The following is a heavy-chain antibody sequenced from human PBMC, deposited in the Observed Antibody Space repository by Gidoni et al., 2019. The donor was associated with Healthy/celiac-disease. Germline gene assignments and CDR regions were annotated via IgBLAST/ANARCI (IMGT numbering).Heavy chain of an antibody. CDR3: ASMVVVTATVPFFDL. CDR2: ISSSSSYI. CDR1: GFTFSSYS. V-gene: IGHV3-21*01. J-gene: IGHJ2*01. Sequence: EVQLVESGGGLVKPGGSLRLSCAASGFTFSSYSMNWVRQAPGKGLEWVSSISSSSSYIYYADAVKGRFTISRDNAKNSLYLQMNSLRAEDTAVYYCASMVVVTATVPFFDLWGRGTLVTVSS. D-gene: IGHD2-21*02.